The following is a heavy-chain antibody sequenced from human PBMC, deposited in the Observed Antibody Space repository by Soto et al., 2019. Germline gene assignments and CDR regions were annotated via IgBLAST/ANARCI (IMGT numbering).Heavy chain of an antibody. CDR1: GGSISSNY. CDR2: VYNSGST. CDR3: ARYRREAVAGYTLDN. Sequence: SETMSLTCTVSGGSISSNYWTWIRQPPGKGLEWIGYVYNSGSTNYNPSLKSRVTISEDTSKSQFSLKVNSMTAADTAVYYCARYRREAVAGYTLDNWGQGILVTVSS. D-gene: IGHD6-13*01. J-gene: IGHJ4*02. V-gene: IGHV4-59*01.